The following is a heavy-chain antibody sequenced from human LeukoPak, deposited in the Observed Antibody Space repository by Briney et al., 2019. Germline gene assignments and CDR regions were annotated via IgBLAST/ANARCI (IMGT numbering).Heavy chain of an antibody. CDR2: ISGSGGST. D-gene: IGHD3-3*01. V-gene: IGHV3-23*01. CDR1: GFTFSSYA. CDR3: AKATNFGVVRLVHDAFDI. J-gene: IGHJ3*02. Sequence: PGGSLRLSCAASGFTFSSYAMSWVRQAPGKGLEWVSAISGSGGSTYYADSVKGRFTISRDNSKNTLYLQMNSLRAEDTAVYYCAKATNFGVVRLVHDAFDIWGQGTMVTVSS.